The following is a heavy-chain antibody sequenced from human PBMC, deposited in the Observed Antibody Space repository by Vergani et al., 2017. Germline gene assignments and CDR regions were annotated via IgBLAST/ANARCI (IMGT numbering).Heavy chain of an antibody. CDR2: IDHTGRP. Sequence: QVQLQQWRGGLLKPSETLSLTCVVNGGSFTSYHWTWIRQSPGEGLEWVGDIDHTGRPDYNPSLKSRRTMSVDKSRNPFSLTLNSVTATDTAIYFCARVNTETNGHLYYYYYMDVWGQGTAVTVS. CDR1: GGSFTSYH. CDR3: ARVNTETNGHLYYYYYMDV. V-gene: IGHV4-34*01. D-gene: IGHD4-11*01. J-gene: IGHJ6*03.